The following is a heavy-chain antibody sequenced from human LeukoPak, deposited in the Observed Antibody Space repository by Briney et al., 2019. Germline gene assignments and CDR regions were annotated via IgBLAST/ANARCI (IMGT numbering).Heavy chain of an antibody. CDR1: GFTFSSYA. V-gene: IGHV3-72*01. Sequence: GGSLRLSCAASGFTFSSYAMSWVRQAPGKGLEWVGRSRIKANNYTTEYAASVKGRFTISRDDSKNSLYLQMNSLKTEDTAVYYCARADIVGTSYYFDYWGQGTLVTVSS. CDR2: SRIKANNYTT. J-gene: IGHJ4*02. CDR3: ARADIVGTSYYFDY. D-gene: IGHD1-26*01.